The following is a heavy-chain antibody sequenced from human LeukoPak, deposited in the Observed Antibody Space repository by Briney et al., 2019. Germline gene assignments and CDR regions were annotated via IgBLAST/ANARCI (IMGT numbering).Heavy chain of an antibody. CDR1: GFTFSNYW. CDR3: AKVPSSASGWYRFDY. V-gene: IGHV3-7*05. CDR2: IKQDGSEK. D-gene: IGHD6-19*01. Sequence: GGSLRLSCAASGFTFSNYWMMWVRQAPGKGLEWVGNIKQDGSEKRYADSVRGRFTVSRDNSKNSLYLQMNSLRPEDTALYYCAKVPSSASGWYRFDYWGQGTLVTVSS. J-gene: IGHJ4*02.